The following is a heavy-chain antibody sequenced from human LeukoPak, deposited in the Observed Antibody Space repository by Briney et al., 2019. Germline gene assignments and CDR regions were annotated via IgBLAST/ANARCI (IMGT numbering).Heavy chain of an antibody. CDR1: GFIFTGYF. CDR3: ARESAGIAY. D-gene: IGHD6-13*01. Sequence: GGSLRLSCAASGFIFTGYFMSWVRQAPGKGLEWVAVIWYDGSNKYYADSVKGRFTISRDNSKNTLYLQMNSLRAEDTAVYYCARESAGIAYWGQGTLVTVSS. J-gene: IGHJ4*02. CDR2: IWYDGSNK. V-gene: IGHV3-33*08.